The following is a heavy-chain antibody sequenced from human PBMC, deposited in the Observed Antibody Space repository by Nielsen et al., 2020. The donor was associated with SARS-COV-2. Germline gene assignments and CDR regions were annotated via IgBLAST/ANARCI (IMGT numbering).Heavy chain of an antibody. V-gene: IGHV4-39*07. Sequence: SETLSLTCTVSGGSISSSSYYWGWIRQPPGKGLEWIGSIYYSGSTYYNPSLKSRVTISVDTSKNQFSLKLSSVTAADTAVYYCARRRYSSGWYQDYWGQGTLVAVSS. CDR1: GGSISSSSYY. CDR2: IYYSGST. D-gene: IGHD6-19*01. CDR3: ARRRYSSGWYQDY. J-gene: IGHJ4*02.